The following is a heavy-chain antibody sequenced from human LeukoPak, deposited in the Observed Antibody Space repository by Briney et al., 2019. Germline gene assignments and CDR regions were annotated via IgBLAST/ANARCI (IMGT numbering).Heavy chain of an antibody. D-gene: IGHD2-2*01. J-gene: IGHJ6*02. CDR1: GFTFSSYS. Sequence: GGSLRLSCAASGFTFSSYSMNWVRQAPGKGLEWVSSISSSSSYIYYADSVKDRFTISRDNAKNSLYLQMNSLRAEDTAVYYCAREPPDCSSTSCYGAYGMDVWGQGTTVTVSS. CDR2: ISSSSSYI. V-gene: IGHV3-21*01. CDR3: AREPPDCSSTSCYGAYGMDV.